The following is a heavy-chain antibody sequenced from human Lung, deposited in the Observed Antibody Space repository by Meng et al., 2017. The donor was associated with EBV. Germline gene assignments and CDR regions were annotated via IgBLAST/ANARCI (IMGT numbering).Heavy chain of an antibody. CDR1: GYTFTSYG. D-gene: IGHD2-15*01. CDR2: ISAYNGNT. CDR3: ARSVEDCSGGSCPGWFDP. Sequence: QVQLVQSGXEVKKXXXSVKVSCXASGYTFTSYGISWVRQAPGQGLEWMGWISAYNGNTNYAQKLQGRVTMTTDTSTSTAYMELRSLRSDDTAVYYCARSVEDCSGGSCPGWFDPWGQGTLVTVSS. V-gene: IGHV1-18*01. J-gene: IGHJ5*02.